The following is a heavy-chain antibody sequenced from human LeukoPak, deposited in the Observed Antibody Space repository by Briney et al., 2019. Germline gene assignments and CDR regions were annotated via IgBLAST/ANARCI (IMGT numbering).Heavy chain of an antibody. CDR1: GYTFTSYG. V-gene: IGHV1-2*02. Sequence: GASVKVSCKASGYTFTSYGISWVRQAPGQGLEWMGWINPNSGGTNYAQKFQGRVTMTRDTSISTGYMELSRLRSDDTAVYYCARDVRSPAEFDYWGQGTLVTVSS. CDR3: ARDVRSPAEFDY. J-gene: IGHJ4*02. CDR2: INPNSGGT.